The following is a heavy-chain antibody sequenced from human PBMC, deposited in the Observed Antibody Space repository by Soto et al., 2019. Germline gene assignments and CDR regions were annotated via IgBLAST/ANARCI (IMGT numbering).Heavy chain of an antibody. CDR3: ARDCSSTSCSTYYYYGMDV. V-gene: IGHV1-69*13. D-gene: IGHD2-2*02. CDR1: GGTFSSYA. J-gene: IGHJ6*02. Sequence: ASVKVSCKASGGTFSSYAISWVRQAPGQGLEWMGGIIPIFGTANYAQKFQGRVTITADESTSTAYMELSSLRSEDTAVYYCARDCSSTSCSTYYYYGMDVWGQGTMVTVSS. CDR2: IIPIFGTA.